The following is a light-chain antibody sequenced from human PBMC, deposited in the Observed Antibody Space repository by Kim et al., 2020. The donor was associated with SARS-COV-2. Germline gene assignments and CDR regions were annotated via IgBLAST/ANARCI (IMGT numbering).Light chain of an antibody. CDR1: SIGSKS. Sequence: SYELTQPPSVSVAPGKTARLSCGGNSIGSKSVHWYQQKSGQAPVLAISYDSDRPSGIPERFSGSNSGNTATLTISRVEAGDEADYYCQVWDSSSDHRVVFGGGTQLTVL. V-gene: IGLV3-21*04. CDR3: QVWDSSSDHRVV. CDR2: YDS. J-gene: IGLJ2*01.